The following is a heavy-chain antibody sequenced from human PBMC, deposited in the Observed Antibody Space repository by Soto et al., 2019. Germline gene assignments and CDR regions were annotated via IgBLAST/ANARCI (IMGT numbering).Heavy chain of an antibody. J-gene: IGHJ5*01. CDR3: ERDRGIYSSSWSDY. D-gene: IGHD6-13*01. CDR1: GYTFTSYG. V-gene: IGHV1-18*01. CDR2: ISAYNGNT. Sequence: ASVKVSCKASGYTFTSYGISWVRQAPGQGLEWMGWISAYNGNTNYAQKLQGRVAMTTDTSTRTAYMELRSLRSDDTAVYYCERDRGIYSSSWSDYWVHGTLVTVSS.